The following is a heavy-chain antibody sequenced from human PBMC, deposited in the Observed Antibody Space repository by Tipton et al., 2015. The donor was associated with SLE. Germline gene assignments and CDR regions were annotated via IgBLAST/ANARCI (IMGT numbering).Heavy chain of an antibody. CDR3: AKDIGITAVAGAAFDI. D-gene: IGHD6-19*01. J-gene: IGHJ3*02. CDR2: ISWNSGSI. Sequence: SLRLSCAASGFTFDDYAMHWVRQAPGKGLEWVSGISWNSGSIGYADSVKGRFTISRDNAKNSLYLQMNSLRAEDTALYYCAKDIGITAVAGAAFDIWGQGTMVTVSS. CDR1: GFTFDDYA. V-gene: IGHV3-9*01.